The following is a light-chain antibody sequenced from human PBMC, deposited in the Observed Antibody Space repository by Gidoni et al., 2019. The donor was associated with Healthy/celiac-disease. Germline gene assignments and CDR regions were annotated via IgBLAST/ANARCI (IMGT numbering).Light chain of an antibody. V-gene: IGKV1-39*01. CDR2: AAS. Sequence: DIQMTQSPSSLSASVGDRVTITCRASQSISSYLNWYQQKPGKAPKLLIYAASSLQSGVPSRFSGSGSGTDFTLNISSLQPEDFATYYCQQSYSTQYTFGKGTKLEIK. CDR3: QQSYSTQYT. J-gene: IGKJ2*01. CDR1: QSISSY.